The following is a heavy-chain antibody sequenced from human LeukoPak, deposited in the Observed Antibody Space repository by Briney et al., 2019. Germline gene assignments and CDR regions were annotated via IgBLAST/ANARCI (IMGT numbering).Heavy chain of an antibody. CDR2: IYYTGST. V-gene: IGHV4-59*01. CDR1: GGSINSNNW. J-gene: IGHJ2*01. D-gene: IGHD4-17*01. Sequence: PSETPSLTCAVSGGSINSNNWWSWIRQPPGKGLEWIGYIYYTGSTTYNPSLKSRVTISVDTSKNQFSLKLRSVTAADTAVYYCARDYGDIPPDWYYDLWGRGTLVTVSS. CDR3: ARDYGDIPPDWYYDL.